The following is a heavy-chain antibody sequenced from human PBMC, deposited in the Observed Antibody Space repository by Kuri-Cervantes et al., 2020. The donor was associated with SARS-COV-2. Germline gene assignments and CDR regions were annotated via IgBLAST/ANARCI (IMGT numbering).Heavy chain of an antibody. V-gene: IGHV3-30*04. CDR3: ARAGGITMIVETRPTDY. CDR1: GFTFSSYA. D-gene: IGHD3-22*01. CDR2: ISYDGSNK. J-gene: IGHJ4*02. Sequence: GGSLRLSCAASGFTFSSYAMHWVRQAPGKGLEWVAVISYDGSNKYYADSVKGRFTISRDNSKNTLYLQMNSLRAEDTAVYYCARAGGITMIVETRPTDYWGQGTLVTVSS.